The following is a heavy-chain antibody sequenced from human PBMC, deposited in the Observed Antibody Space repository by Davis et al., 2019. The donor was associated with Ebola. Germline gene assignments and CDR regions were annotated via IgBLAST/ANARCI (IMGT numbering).Heavy chain of an antibody. CDR1: GFTFSGYW. D-gene: IGHD3-16*01. J-gene: IGHJ6*02. CDR3: ARGLQTRWRVGWGMDV. V-gene: IGHV3-74*01. Sequence: GESLKISCAASGFTFSGYWMRWVRQAPGKGLVWVAHINIDGISTSYADSVKGRFTISRDNAKNTLYLQMNSLRAEDTAVYYCARGLQTRWRVGWGMDVWGQGTTVTVSS. CDR2: INIDGIST.